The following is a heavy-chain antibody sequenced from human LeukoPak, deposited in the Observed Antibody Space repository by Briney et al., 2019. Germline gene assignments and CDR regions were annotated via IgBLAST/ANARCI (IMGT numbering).Heavy chain of an antibody. Sequence: PSETLSLTCTVSGDSISSADYYWRWIRQPPGKGLEWIVYIYYSGSTYYNPSLKSRLTIAVDTSKNQFSLKLSSVTAAAPAVYYCARNTLYCGSGGNWYGPWGQGTLVTVSS. J-gene: IGHJ5*02. D-gene: IGHD3-10*01. CDR3: ARNTLYCGSGGNWYGP. CDR1: GDSISSADYY. CDR2: IYYSGST. V-gene: IGHV4-30-4*08.